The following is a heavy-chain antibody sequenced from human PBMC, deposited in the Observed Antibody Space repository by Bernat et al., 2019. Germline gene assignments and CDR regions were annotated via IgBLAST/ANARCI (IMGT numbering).Heavy chain of an antibody. CDR3: ARDGWGGLVLY. CDR1: GFTFSSYW. CDR2: IKQDGSEK. D-gene: IGHD3-10*01. Sequence: EVQLVESGGGLVQPGGSLRLSCAAAGFTFSSYWMSWVRQAPGKGLEWVANIKQDGSEKYYVDSVKGRFTISRDNAKNSLYLQMNSLRAEDTAVYYCARDGWGGLVLYWGQGTLVTVSS. V-gene: IGHV3-7*03. J-gene: IGHJ4*02.